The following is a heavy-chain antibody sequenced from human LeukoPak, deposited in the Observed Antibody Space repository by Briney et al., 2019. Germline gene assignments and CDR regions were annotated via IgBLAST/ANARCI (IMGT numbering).Heavy chain of an antibody. CDR1: GGSISSYY. CDR3: ARSSPYNWKAGWFDP. V-gene: IGHV4-4*07. Sequence: PSETLSLTCTVSGGSISSYYWSWIRQPAGKGLEWIGRIYTSGSTNYNPSLKSRVTMSVDTSKNQFSLKLSSVTAADTAVYYCARSSPYNWKAGWFDPWGQGTLVTVSS. D-gene: IGHD1-20*01. CDR2: IYTSGST. J-gene: IGHJ5*02.